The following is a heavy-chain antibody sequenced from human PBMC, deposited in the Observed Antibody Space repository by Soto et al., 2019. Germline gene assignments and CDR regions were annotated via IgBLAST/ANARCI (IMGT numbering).Heavy chain of an antibody. J-gene: IGHJ6*02. Sequence: QVQLVQSGAEVKKPGSSVKVSCKASGGTFSSYAISWVRQAPGQGLEWMGGIIPIFGTATYAQKFQGRVTITADESTRTAYMELSSLRSEDTAVYYCASSGHDFLIYYGMDVWGQGTTVTVSS. CDR3: ASSGHDFLIYYGMDV. CDR2: IIPIFGTA. CDR1: GGTFSSYA. D-gene: IGHD5-12*01. V-gene: IGHV1-69*12.